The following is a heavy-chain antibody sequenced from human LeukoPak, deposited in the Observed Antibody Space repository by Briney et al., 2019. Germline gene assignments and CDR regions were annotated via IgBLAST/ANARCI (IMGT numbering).Heavy chain of an antibody. CDR1: GYSISSGYY. V-gene: IGHV4-38-2*02. J-gene: IGHJ4*02. Sequence: SETLSLTCTVSGYSISSGYYWGWIRQPPGKGLEWIGSIYHSGSTYYNPSLKSRVTISVDTSKNQFSLKLSSVTAADTAVYCCARDRGPGATPTYWGQGTLVTVSS. D-gene: IGHD1-26*01. CDR2: IYHSGST. CDR3: ARDRGPGATPTY.